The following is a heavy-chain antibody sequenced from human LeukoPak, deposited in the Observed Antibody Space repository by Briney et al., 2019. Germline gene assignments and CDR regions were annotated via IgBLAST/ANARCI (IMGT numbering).Heavy chain of an antibody. CDR3: ASAGGIAVAGTYWFDP. Sequence: GASVKVSCKASGYTFTSYYMHWVRQAPGQGLEWMGIINPSGGSTSYAQKFQGRVTMTRDTSTSTVYMELSSLRSEDTAVYYCASAGGIAVAGTYWFDPWGQGTLVTVSS. D-gene: IGHD6-19*01. CDR2: INPSGGST. J-gene: IGHJ5*02. CDR1: GYTFTSYY. V-gene: IGHV1-46*01.